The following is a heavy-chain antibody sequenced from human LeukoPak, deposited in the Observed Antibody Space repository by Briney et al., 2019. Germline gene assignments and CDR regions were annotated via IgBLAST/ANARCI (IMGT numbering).Heavy chain of an antibody. CDR1: GGSISGYY. CDR2: IYYSGST. V-gene: IGHV4-39*01. J-gene: IGHJ5*02. Sequence: SETLSLTCTVSGGSISGYYWSWIRQPPGKGLEWIGSIYYSGSTYYNPSLKSRVTISVDTSKNQFSLKLSSVTAADTAVYYCARRSDWFDPWGQGTLVTVSS. CDR3: ARRSDWFDP.